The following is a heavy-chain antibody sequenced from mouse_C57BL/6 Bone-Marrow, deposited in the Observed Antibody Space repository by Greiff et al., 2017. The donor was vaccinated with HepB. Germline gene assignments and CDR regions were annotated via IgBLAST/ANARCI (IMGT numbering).Heavy chain of an antibody. CDR2: IHPNSGST. CDR3: AREGAITTVVFDY. D-gene: IGHD1-1*01. V-gene: IGHV1-64*01. J-gene: IGHJ2*01. CDR1: GYTFTSYW. Sequence: QVHVKQPGAELVKPGASVKLSCKASGYTFTSYWMHWVKQRPGQGLEWIGMIHPNSGSTNYNEKFKSKATLTVDKSSSTAYMQLSSLTSEDSEVYYCAREGAITTVVFDYWGQGTTLTVSS.